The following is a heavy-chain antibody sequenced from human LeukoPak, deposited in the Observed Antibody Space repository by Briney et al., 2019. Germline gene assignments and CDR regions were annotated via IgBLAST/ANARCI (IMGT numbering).Heavy chain of an antibody. V-gene: IGHV1-8*01. CDR2: MNPNSGNT. J-gene: IGHJ4*02. D-gene: IGHD1-26*01. Sequence: ASVKVSCKASGYTFTSYDINWVRQATGQGLEWMGWMNPNSGNTGYAQKFQGRVTMTRDTSTSTVYMELSSLRSEDTAVYYCARDLSGSYYAHGYWGQGTLVTVSS. CDR3: ARDLSGSYYAHGY. CDR1: GYTFTSYD.